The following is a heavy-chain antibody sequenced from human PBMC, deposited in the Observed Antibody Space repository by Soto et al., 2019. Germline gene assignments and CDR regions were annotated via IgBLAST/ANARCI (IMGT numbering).Heavy chain of an antibody. CDR2: ISYDGSNK. Sequence: QVQLVESGGGVVQPGRSLRLSCAASGFTFSSYGMHWVRQAPGKGLEWVAVISYDGSNKYYADSVKGRFTISRDNSKNTLYLQMNSLRAEATDVYYCAKDRFRIAVAAPFDYWGQGTLVTVSS. J-gene: IGHJ4*02. D-gene: IGHD6-19*01. CDR1: GFTFSSYG. V-gene: IGHV3-30*18. CDR3: AKDRFRIAVAAPFDY.